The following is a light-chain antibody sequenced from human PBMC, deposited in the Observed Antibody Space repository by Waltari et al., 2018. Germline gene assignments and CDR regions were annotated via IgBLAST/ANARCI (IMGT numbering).Light chain of an antibody. J-gene: IGKJ2*01. CDR1: QSITSH. CDR2: TAS. CDR3: QQSYITPYT. Sequence: DIQMTQAPSSLSASVGDRVTLTCRASQSITSHLNWVQHQPGKAPKLLIHTASSLQSGVPSRFSGSGSGTHFTLTITSLQPEDFATYFCQQSYITPYTFGQGTKLEIK. V-gene: IGKV1-39*01.